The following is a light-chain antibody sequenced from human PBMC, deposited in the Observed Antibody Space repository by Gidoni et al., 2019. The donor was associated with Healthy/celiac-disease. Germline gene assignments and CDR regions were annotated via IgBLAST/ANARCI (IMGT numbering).Light chain of an antibody. CDR2: WAS. J-gene: IGKJ2*01. Sequence: DIVMTQSPDSLAVSLGERATIHCQSSQSVVYSSNNKNYLSWYQQKPGQPPKLLIYWASTRESGVPDRCSGSGSGTDFTITSSSLQAEDVAVYYCQQYYSTPYTFGQGTKLEIK. V-gene: IGKV4-1*01. CDR3: QQYYSTPYT. CDR1: QSVVYSSNNKNY.